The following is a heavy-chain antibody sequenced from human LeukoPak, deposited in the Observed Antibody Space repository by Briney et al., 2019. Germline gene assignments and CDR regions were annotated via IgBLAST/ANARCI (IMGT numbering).Heavy chain of an antibody. CDR1: GFTFSNAW. D-gene: IGHD3-10*01. J-gene: IGHJ4*02. CDR2: ISNKANSYTT. Sequence: GGSLRLSCAASGFTFSNAWMSWVRQAPGKGLEWVGRISNKANSYTTEYAASVKDRFTVSRDDSKNSLYLQMHGLKTEDTAVYYCTRTTVVRGHYYFDCWGQGTVVTVSP. CDR3: TRTTVVRGHYYFDC. V-gene: IGHV3-72*01.